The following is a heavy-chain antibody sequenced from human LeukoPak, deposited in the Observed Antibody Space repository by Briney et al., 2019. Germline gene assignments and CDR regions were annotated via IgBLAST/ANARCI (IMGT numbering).Heavy chain of an antibody. V-gene: IGHV5-51*01. CDR3: ARHPPHYYDSSGYYDY. Sequence: GESLKISCKGSGYSFTSYWIGWVRQMPGKGLECMGTIYPGDSDTRYSPSFQGQVTISADKSISTAYLQWSSLKASDTAMYYCARHPPHYYDSSGYYDYWGQGTLVTVSS. D-gene: IGHD3-22*01. CDR1: GYSFTSYW. CDR2: IYPGDSDT. J-gene: IGHJ4*02.